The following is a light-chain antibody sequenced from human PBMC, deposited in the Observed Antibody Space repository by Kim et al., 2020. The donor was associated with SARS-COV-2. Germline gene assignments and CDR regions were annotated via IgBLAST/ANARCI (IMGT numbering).Light chain of an antibody. CDR2: GKN. CDR1: SLRSNY. Sequence: LGQTVIITCQGDSLRSNYASWYKQKPRQAPVLVMYGKNNRPSEIPDRLSGSSSGGTASLTITGAQAEDEADYYCASRDSSGNHVAFGGGTQLTVL. V-gene: IGLV3-19*01. CDR3: ASRDSSGNHVA. J-gene: IGLJ2*01.